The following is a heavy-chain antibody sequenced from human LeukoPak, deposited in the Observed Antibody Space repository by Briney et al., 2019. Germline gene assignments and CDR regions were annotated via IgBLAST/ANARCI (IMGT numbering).Heavy chain of an antibody. D-gene: IGHD3-10*01. J-gene: IGHJ4*02. Sequence: ASVKVSCKASGYTFSGYYIHWVRQAPGQGLEWMGWINPNSGGTNYAQKFQGRVTMIRDTSISTAYMELSNLRSDDTAMYYCARGSLWFGSKLDYWGQGTLVTVSS. V-gene: IGHV1-2*02. CDR1: GYTFSGYY. CDR2: INPNSGGT. CDR3: ARGSLWFGSKLDY.